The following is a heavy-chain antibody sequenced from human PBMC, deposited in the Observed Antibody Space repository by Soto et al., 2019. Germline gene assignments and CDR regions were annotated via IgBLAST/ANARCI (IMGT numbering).Heavy chain of an antibody. V-gene: IGHV1-18*01. CDR3: AREGPAPYYYYGMDV. CDR2: ISAYNGNT. Sequence: QVQLVQSGGEVNKPGASVKVSCKTSGYSFTTYGISWVRQAPGQGLEWMGWISAYNGNTNYAQKLQGRVTMTTDTSTSTAYMELRSLRSDDTAVYYCAREGPAPYYYYGMDVWGQGSTVTVSS. CDR1: GYSFTTYG. J-gene: IGHJ6*02.